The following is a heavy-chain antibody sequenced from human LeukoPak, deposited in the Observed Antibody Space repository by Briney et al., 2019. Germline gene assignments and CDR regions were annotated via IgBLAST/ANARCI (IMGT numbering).Heavy chain of an antibody. Sequence: GRSLRLSCAASGFTFSNFGMHWVRQAPGKGLEWVAFIRYDGSNKYYADSVKGRFTISRDNSKNTLYLQMNSLRAEDTAVYYCAKEGLELPDYWGQGTLVTVSS. CDR3: AKEGLELPDY. CDR2: IRYDGSNK. J-gene: IGHJ4*02. V-gene: IGHV3-30*02. CDR1: GFTFSNFG. D-gene: IGHD1-7*01.